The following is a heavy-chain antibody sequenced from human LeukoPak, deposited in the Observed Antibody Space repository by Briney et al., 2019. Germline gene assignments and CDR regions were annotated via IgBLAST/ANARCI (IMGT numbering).Heavy chain of an antibody. Sequence: PSETLSLTCTVSGGSISNKYWSWIRQPPGKGLEWIGSIYYSGSTYYNPSLKSRVTLSVDTSKNQFSLQLNSVTAADTAVYYCTRGSIAYYYMDVWGKGTTVTISS. V-gene: IGHV4-59*04. CDR3: TRGSIAYYYMDV. D-gene: IGHD3-16*01. CDR2: IYYSGST. CDR1: GGSISNKY. J-gene: IGHJ6*03.